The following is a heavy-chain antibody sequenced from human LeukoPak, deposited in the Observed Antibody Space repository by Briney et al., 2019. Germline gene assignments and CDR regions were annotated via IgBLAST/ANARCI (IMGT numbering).Heavy chain of an antibody. D-gene: IGHD1-26*01. Sequence: GRSLRLSCAASGFTFSSYAMHWVRQAPGKGLEWVAVISYDGSNKYYADSVKGRFTISRDNAKNSLYLQLNSLRAEDTAVYYCARDQVGIFDYWGQGTLVTVSS. CDR3: ARDQVGIFDY. J-gene: IGHJ4*02. CDR1: GFTFSSYA. V-gene: IGHV3-30-3*01. CDR2: ISYDGSNK.